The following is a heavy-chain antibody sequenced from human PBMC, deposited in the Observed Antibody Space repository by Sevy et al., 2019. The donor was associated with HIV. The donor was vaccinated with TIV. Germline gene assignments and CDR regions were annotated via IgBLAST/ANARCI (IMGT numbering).Heavy chain of an antibody. CDR3: AKSDSNYQTYYYGMDV. Sequence: GGSLRLSCAASGFTFSSYAMSWVRQAPGKGLEWVSAISGSGGSTYYADSVKGRFPISRDNSKNTLYLQMNSLRAEDTAVYYCAKSDSNYQTYYYGMDVWGQGTTVTVSS. V-gene: IGHV3-23*01. D-gene: IGHD4-4*01. CDR2: ISGSGGST. J-gene: IGHJ6*02. CDR1: GFTFSSYA.